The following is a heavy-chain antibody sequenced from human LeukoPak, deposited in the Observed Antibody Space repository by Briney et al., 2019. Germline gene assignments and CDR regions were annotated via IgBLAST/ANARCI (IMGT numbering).Heavy chain of an antibody. J-gene: IGHJ6*03. CDR3: ARDSISGWDVYYYYMDV. CDR1: GFTFSSYE. D-gene: IGHD6-19*01. CDR2: ISSSGSTI. V-gene: IGHV3-48*03. Sequence: GGSLRLSCAASGFTFSSYEMNWVRQAPGKGLEWVSYISSSGSTIYYADSVKGRFTISRDNAKNSLYLQMNSLRAEDTAVYYCARDSISGWDVYYYYMDVWGKGTTVTVSS.